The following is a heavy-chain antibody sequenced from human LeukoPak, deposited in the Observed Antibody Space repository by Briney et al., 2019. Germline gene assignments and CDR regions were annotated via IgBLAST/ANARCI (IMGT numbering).Heavy chain of an antibody. CDR2: ISGSGSST. J-gene: IGHJ3*01. CDR1: GFTFSSSA. V-gene: IGHV3-23*01. CDR3: AKSQLRYFDWLLT. Sequence: GGSLRLSCAASGFTFSSSAMSWVRQSPGKGLEWVSAISGSGSSTYYADSVKGRFTISRDNSKNTLYLQMNSLRAEDTAVYYCAKSQLRYFDWLLTWGQGTMVTVSS. D-gene: IGHD3-9*01.